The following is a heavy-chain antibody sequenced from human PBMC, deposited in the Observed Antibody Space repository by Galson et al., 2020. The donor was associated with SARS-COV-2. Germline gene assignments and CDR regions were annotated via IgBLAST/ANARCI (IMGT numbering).Heavy chain of an antibody. CDR1: GFTFSSYA. CDR2: ISYDGSNK. Sequence: GESLKISCAASGFTFSSYAMHWVRQAPGKGLEWVAVISYDGSNKYYADSVKGRFTISRDNSKNTLYLQMNSLRAEDTAVYYCARPNSGYYSNPFDYWGQGTLVTVSS. D-gene: IGHD3-22*01. CDR3: ARPNSGYYSNPFDY. V-gene: IGHV3-30*04. J-gene: IGHJ4*02.